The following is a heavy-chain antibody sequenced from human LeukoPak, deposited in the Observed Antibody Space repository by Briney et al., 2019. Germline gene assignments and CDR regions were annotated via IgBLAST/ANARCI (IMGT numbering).Heavy chain of an antibody. CDR3: ARGPAMVRGVIRFYYYMDA. Sequence: SETLSLTCTVNGGSFSGSYWSWIRQSPGRGLEWMGEINHSGSTNYNPSLKSRVSISIDTSKNQFSLKLTSVTAADTAMYYCARGPAMVRGVIRFYYYMDAWGKGTTVTVSS. CDR2: INHSGST. CDR1: GGSFSGSY. V-gene: IGHV4-34*01. D-gene: IGHD3-10*01. J-gene: IGHJ6*03.